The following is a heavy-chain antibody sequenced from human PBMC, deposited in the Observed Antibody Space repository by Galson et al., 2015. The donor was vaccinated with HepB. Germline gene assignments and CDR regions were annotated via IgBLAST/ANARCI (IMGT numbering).Heavy chain of an antibody. D-gene: IGHD3-9*01. CDR3: ARVDKGAFDI. CDR1: GGSISSYY. Sequence: ETLSLTCTVSGGSISSYYWSWIRQPPGKGLEWIGYIYYSGSTNYNPSLKSRVTISVDTSKNQFSLKLSSVTAADTAVYYCARVDKGAFDIWGQGTMVTVSS. CDR2: IYYSGST. J-gene: IGHJ3*02. V-gene: IGHV4-59*01.